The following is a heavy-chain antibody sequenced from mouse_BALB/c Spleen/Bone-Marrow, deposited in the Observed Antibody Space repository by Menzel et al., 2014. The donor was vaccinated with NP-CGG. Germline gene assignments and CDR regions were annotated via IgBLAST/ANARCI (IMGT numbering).Heavy chain of an antibody. CDR2: INPDSSTI. CDR3: ERLSYYGRFAY. D-gene: IGHD1-1*01. Sequence: EVKLMESGGGLVQPGGSLKLSCAASGFDFSRYWMSWVRQAPGKGLEWIGEINPDSSTINYTPSLKDKFIISRDNAKNTLYLQMSKVRSEDTALYYCERLSYYGRFAYWGQGTQVTVSA. V-gene: IGHV4-1*02. J-gene: IGHJ3*01. CDR1: GFDFSRYW.